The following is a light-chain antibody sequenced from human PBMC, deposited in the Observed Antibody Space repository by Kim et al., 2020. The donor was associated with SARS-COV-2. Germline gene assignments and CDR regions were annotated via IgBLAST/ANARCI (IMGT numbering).Light chain of an antibody. CDR3: QAWDSSTHNYV. CDR1: KLGEKY. J-gene: IGLJ1*01. CDR2: QDN. Sequence: PEQTASITCSGYKLGEKYVSGYQQKPGPSPVVVIYQDNQRPSGIPERFSGSNSGNTATLTISGTQAMDEADYYCQAWDSSTHNYVFGAGTKVTVL. V-gene: IGLV3-1*01.